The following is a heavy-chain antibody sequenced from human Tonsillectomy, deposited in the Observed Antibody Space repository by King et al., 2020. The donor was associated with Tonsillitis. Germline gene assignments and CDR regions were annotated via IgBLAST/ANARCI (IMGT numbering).Heavy chain of an antibody. CDR3: ARDGCSSTSCYFAFDI. J-gene: IGHJ3*02. CDR1: GGSFSGYY. CDR2: INHSGST. V-gene: IGHV4-34*01. D-gene: IGHD2-2*01. Sequence: VQLQQWGAGLLKPSETLSLTCAVYGGSFSGYYWSWIRQPPGKGLEWIGEINHSGSTNYNPSLKSRVTISVDTSKNQFSLKLSSVTAADTALYYCARDGCSSTSCYFAFDIWGQGTMVTVSS.